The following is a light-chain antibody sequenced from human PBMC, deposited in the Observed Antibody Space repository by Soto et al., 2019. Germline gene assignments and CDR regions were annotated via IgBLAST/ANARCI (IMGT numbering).Light chain of an antibody. CDR1: SSDVGSSDL. V-gene: IGLV2-23*01. CDR3: SSYAGSDTYVL. Sequence: QSALTQPASVSGSPGQSITLSCTGTSSDVGSSDLVSWYQQYPGKAPKLIICEGTKRPSGVSDRFSGSQSGNTASLTISGLQAEDEADYYCSSYAGSDTYVLFGGGTKVTVL. J-gene: IGLJ2*01. CDR2: EGT.